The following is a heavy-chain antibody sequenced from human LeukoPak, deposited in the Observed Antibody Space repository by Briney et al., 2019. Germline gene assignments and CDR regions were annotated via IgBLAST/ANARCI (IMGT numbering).Heavy chain of an antibody. V-gene: IGHV1-69*13. J-gene: IGHJ6*03. CDR2: IIPIFGTA. CDR3: ARDPRGVDYYYYYMDV. D-gene: IGHD3-10*01. Sequence: SVKVSCKASGGTFSSYAISWVRQAPGQGLEWMGGIIPIFGTANYAQKFQGRVTITADESTSTAYMELRSLRSDDTAVYYCARDPRGVDYYYYYMDVWGKGTTVTISS. CDR1: GGTFSSYA.